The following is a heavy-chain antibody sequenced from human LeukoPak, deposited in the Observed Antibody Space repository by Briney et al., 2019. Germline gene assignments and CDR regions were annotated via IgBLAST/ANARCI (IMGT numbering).Heavy chain of an antibody. CDR2: IYYSGST. Sequence: SQTLSLTCTVSGGSISSGGYYWSWIRQHPGKGLEWIGYIYYSGSTYYNPSLKSRVTISVDTSKNQFSLKLSSVTAADTAVYYCARVGEAMVRRVISYYFDYWGQGTLVTVSS. CDR3: ARVGEAMVRRVISYYFDY. CDR1: GGSISSGGYY. V-gene: IGHV4-31*03. D-gene: IGHD3-10*01. J-gene: IGHJ4*02.